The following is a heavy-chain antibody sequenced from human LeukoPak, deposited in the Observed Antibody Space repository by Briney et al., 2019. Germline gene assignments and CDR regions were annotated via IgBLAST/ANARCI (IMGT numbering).Heavy chain of an antibody. CDR2: ISSSGSTI. V-gene: IGHV3-11*04. CDR1: GFTLSDYY. Sequence: PGGSLRLSCAASGFTLSDYYMSWIRQAPGKGLEWDSYISSSGSTIYYADSVKGRFTISRDNAKNSLYLQMNSLRAEDTAVYYCARDRYNWNDDIDWFDPWGQGTLVTVSS. J-gene: IGHJ5*02. CDR3: ARDRYNWNDDIDWFDP. D-gene: IGHD1-1*01.